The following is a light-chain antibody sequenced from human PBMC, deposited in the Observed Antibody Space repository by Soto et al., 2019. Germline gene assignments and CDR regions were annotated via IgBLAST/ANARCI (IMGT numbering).Light chain of an antibody. CDR2: DAS. V-gene: IGKV1-5*01. Sequence: DIQTTQSPSTLSASVGDRGTITSRASQSISSWLAWYQQKPGKAPKLLIYDASSLESGVPSRFSGSGSETEFTLTISSLQPDDFATYYCQQYNSYSLTFGQGTKVDI. J-gene: IGKJ1*01. CDR3: QQYNSYSLT. CDR1: QSISSW.